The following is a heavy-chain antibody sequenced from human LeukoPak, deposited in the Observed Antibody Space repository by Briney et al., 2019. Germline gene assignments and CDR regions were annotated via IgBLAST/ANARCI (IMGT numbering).Heavy chain of an antibody. D-gene: IGHD3-22*01. V-gene: IGHV4-34*01. J-gene: IGHJ4*02. CDR3: ARGLRETEPDSSGYPYFDY. Sequence: SETLSLTCAVYGGSFSGYYWSWIRQPPGKGLEWIGEINHSGSTNYNPSLKSRVTISVDTSKSQFSLKLSSVTAADTAVYYCARGLRETEPDSSGYPYFDYWGQGTLVTVSS. CDR1: GGSFSGYY. CDR2: INHSGST.